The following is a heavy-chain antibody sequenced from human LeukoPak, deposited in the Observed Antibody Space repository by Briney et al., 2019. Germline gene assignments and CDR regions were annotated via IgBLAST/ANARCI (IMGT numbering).Heavy chain of an antibody. CDR2: IYSSGST. J-gene: IGHJ4*02. CDR3: ARDRGYCTSTSCFLGD. D-gene: IGHD2-2*01. Sequence: PSETLSLTCTVSGGSISSHYWSWIRQPAGKGLEWIGRIYSSGSTNYNPSLKSRVTMSVDTSKNQFSLRLRSVTAADTAVYYCARDRGYCTSTSCFLGDWGQGTLLTVSS. CDR1: GGSISSHY. V-gene: IGHV4-4*07.